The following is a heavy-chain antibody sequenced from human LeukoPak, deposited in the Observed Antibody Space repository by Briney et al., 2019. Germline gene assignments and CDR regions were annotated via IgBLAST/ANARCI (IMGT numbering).Heavy chain of an antibody. CDR3: TTLITMVRGVKVDY. CDR2: IKSKTDGGTT. CDR1: GFTFSNAW. D-gene: IGHD3-10*01. J-gene: IGHJ4*02. Sequence: GGSLRLSCAASGFTFSNAWMSWVRQAPGKGLEWVGRIKSKTDGGTTDYAAPVKGRFTISRDDSKNTLYLQMNSLKTEDTAVYYCTTLITMVRGVKVDYWGQGTLVTVSS. V-gene: IGHV3-15*01.